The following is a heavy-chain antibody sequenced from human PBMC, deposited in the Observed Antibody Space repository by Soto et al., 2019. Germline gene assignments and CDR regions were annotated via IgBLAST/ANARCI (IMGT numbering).Heavy chain of an antibody. J-gene: IGHJ6*02. V-gene: IGHV3-23*01. CDR2: ISGSGSST. CDR1: GFTFSSYA. Sequence: GGSLRLSCAASGFTFSSYAMSWVRQAPGKGLEWVSAISGSGSSTYYADSVKGRFTISRDNSKNTLYLQMNSLRAEDTAVYCCARDLGYCSGGSCYDYYYYYGMDVWGQGTTVTVSS. CDR3: ARDLGYCSGGSCYDYYYYYGMDV. D-gene: IGHD2-15*01.